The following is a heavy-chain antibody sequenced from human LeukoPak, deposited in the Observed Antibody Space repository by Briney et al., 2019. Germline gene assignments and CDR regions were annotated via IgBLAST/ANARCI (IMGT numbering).Heavy chain of an antibody. CDR3: TTGVTVSGYDLGPH. CDR1: GFTFSSYW. CDR2: IKSKIDGGTT. J-gene: IGHJ4*02. V-gene: IGHV3-15*01. D-gene: IGHD5-12*01. Sequence: KTGGSLRLSCAASGFTFSSYWMSWVRQAPGKGLEWVGRIKSKIDGGTTEYAAPVKGRFTISGDDSENTLYLQMNSLKTEDTAVYYCTTGVTVSGYDLGPHWGQGTLVTVSS.